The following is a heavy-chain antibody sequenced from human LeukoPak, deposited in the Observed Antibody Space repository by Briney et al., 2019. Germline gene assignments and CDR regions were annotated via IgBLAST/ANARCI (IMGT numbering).Heavy chain of an antibody. CDR3: ASGLREH. D-gene: IGHD4-17*01. Sequence: ASVKVSCKVSGYTLTELSMHWVRQAPGKGLEWMGGFDPEDGETIYAQKFQGRVTITRDTSASTAYMELSSLRSEDTAVYYCASGLREHWGQGTLVTVSS. V-gene: IGHV1-24*01. J-gene: IGHJ1*01. CDR1: GYTLTELS. CDR2: FDPEDGET.